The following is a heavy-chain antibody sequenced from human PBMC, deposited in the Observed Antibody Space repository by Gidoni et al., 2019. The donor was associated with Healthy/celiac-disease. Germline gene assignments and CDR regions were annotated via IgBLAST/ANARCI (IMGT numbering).Heavy chain of an antibody. D-gene: IGHD3-3*01. J-gene: IGHJ6*02. V-gene: IGHV3-30-3*01. CDR3: ARDSYYDFWSGYYTGPYYYYGMDV. Sequence: QVQLVESGGGVVQPGRSLRLSCAASGFTFSSYAMLWVRQAPGPGLAWVAVISYDGSNKYYADSVKGRFTISRDNSKNTLYLQMNSLRAEDTAVYYCARDSYYDFWSGYYTGPYYYYGMDVWGQGTTVTVSS. CDR2: ISYDGSNK. CDR1: GFTFSSYA.